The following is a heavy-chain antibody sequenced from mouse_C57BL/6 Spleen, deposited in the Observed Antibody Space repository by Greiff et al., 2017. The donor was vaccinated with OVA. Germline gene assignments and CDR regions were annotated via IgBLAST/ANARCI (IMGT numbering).Heavy chain of an antibody. J-gene: IGHJ2*01. CDR1: GYAFSSSW. CDR2: IYPGDGDT. D-gene: IGHD3-3*01. Sequence: VQLQQSGPELVKPGASVKISCKASGYAFSSSWMNWVKQRPGKGLEWIGRIYPGDGDTNYNGKFKGKATLTADKSSSTAYMQLSSLTSEDSAVYFCARGGPDYWGQGTTLTVSS. CDR3: ARGGPDY. V-gene: IGHV1-82*01.